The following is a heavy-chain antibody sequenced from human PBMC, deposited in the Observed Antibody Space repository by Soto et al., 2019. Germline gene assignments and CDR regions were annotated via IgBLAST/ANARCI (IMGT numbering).Heavy chain of an antibody. J-gene: IGHJ6*04. CDR1: GGTFNRET. V-gene: IGHV1-69*02. CDR2: IIPVLDLA. D-gene: IGHD2-15*01. Sequence: QAQLVQSGAEVKRPGSSVKVSCKASGGTFNRETFSWVRQAPGQGLQWMGRIIPVLDLADYAQKFEGRVTITADTSTTTVYLDLSGLGSDDTAVYYCARGAKLRGDLDVWAKGTPVIVSS. CDR3: ARGAKLRGDLDV.